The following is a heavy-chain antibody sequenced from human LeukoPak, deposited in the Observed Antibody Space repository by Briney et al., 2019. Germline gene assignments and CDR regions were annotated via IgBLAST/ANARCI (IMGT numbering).Heavy chain of an antibody. CDR2: INHSGST. CDR1: GGSFSGYY. Sequence: SETLSLTCAVYGGSFSGYYWCWIRQPPGEGLEGIGEINHSGSTNYNPSLKSRVTISVDTSKNRFSLKLSSVTAADTAVYYCARGCDYYSGTRPCYWGQGTLVTVSS. J-gene: IGHJ4*02. CDR3: ARGCDYYSGTRPCY. V-gene: IGHV4-34*01. D-gene: IGHD1-1*01.